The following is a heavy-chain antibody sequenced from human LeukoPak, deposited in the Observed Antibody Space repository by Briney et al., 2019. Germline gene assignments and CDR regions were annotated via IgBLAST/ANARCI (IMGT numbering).Heavy chain of an antibody. V-gene: IGHV1-58*02. J-gene: IGHJ3*02. D-gene: IGHD3-3*01. CDR1: GFTFTSSA. CDR2: IVVGSGNT. Sequence: GTSVKVSCEASGFTFTSSAMQWVRQARGQRLEWIGWIVVGSGNTNYAQKFQERVTITRDMSTSTAYMELSSLRSEDTAVYYCAASYYDFWSGYPDAFGIWGQGTMVTVSS. CDR3: AASYYDFWSGYPDAFGI.